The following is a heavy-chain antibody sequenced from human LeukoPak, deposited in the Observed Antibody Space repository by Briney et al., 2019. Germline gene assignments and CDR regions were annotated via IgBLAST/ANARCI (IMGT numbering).Heavy chain of an antibody. V-gene: IGHV3-74*01. CDR3: ARAPSEIGGYYPEYFRH. D-gene: IGHD3-22*01. CDR1: GFTFSSYW. CDR2: IKSGGST. Sequence: GGSLRLSCAASGFTFSSYWMHWVRQAPGEGLVCVSRIKSGGSTRYAGFVEGRFTISRDNAKNTVSLQMNSLRAEDTGVYYCARAPSEIGGYYPEYFRHWGQGTLVTVSP. J-gene: IGHJ1*01.